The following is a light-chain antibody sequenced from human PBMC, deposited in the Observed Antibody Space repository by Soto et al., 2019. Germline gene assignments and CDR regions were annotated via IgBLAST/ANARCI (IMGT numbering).Light chain of an antibody. CDR3: QHRLNWPLT. CDR2: DAS. CDR1: QSISDY. Sequence: EVVLTQSPATLSLSPGEGAALSCRSSQSISDYLAWYQQKPGQPPRLLIYDASKRAPVIPRGFSGRGSGTDFTLTISSLEAEDFAVYFCQHRLNWPLTFGGGTKVEI. V-gene: IGKV3-11*01. J-gene: IGKJ4*01.